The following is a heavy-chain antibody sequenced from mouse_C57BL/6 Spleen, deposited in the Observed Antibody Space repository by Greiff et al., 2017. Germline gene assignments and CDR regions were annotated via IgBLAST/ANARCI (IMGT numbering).Heavy chain of an antibody. D-gene: IGHD6-1*01. CDR3: GRRGGSAAYFDY. V-gene: IGHV1-52*01. Sequence: QVQLQQPGAELVRPGSSVKLSCKASGYTFTSYWMHWVKQRPIQGLEWIGNIDPSDSETHYNQKFKDKATLTVDKTSSTAYMQLSSLTSEDSAVYYCGRRGGSAAYFDYWGQGTTLTVSS. J-gene: IGHJ2*01. CDR2: IDPSDSET. CDR1: GYTFTSYW.